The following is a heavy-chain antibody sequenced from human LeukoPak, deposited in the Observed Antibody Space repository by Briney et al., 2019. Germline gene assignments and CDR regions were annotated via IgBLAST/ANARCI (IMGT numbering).Heavy chain of an antibody. CDR1: GGSISSSPYY. CDR2: IYYSGTT. J-gene: IGHJ5*02. Sequence: SETLSLTCTVSGGSISSSPYYWGWIRQPPGKGLEWIGSIYYSGTTHYNPSLESRVTISVDTSKNQFSLKLSSVTAADTAVYYCARDTRYSSWLLNWFDPWGQGTLVTVSS. D-gene: IGHD6-13*01. V-gene: IGHV4-39*07. CDR3: ARDTRYSSWLLNWFDP.